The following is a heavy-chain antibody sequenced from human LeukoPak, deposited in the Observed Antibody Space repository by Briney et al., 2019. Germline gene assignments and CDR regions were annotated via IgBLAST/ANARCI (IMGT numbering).Heavy chain of an antibody. CDR3: ARVGYYYDSSGSNSG. CDR2: INPNSGGT. D-gene: IGHD3-22*01. J-gene: IGHJ4*02. CDR1: GGTFSSYA. V-gene: IGHV1-2*02. Sequence: ASVKVSCKASGGTFSSYAISWVRQAPGQGLEWMGWINPNSGGTNYAQKFQGRVTMTRDTSISTAYMELSRLRSDDTAVYYCARVGYYYDSSGSNSGWGQGTLVTVSS.